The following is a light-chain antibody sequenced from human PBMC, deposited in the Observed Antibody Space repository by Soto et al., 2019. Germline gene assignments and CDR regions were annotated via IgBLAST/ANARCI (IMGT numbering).Light chain of an antibody. CDR2: GNS. CDR3: QSYDSSLSVWV. CDR1: SSNIGAGYD. V-gene: IGLV1-40*01. Sequence: QSVLTQPPSVSGAPGQTVTISCTGSSSNIGAGYDVHWYQQLPGTAPKLLIYGNSNRPSGVPDRFSGSKSGTSASLAIPGLQADEEADYYCQSYDSSLSVWVFGGGTQLTVL. J-gene: IGLJ3*02.